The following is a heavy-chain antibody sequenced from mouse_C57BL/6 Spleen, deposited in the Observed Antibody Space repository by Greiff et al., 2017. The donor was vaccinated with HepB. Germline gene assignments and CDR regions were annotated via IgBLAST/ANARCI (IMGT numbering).Heavy chain of an antibody. D-gene: IGHD1-1*01. V-gene: IGHV1-64*01. CDR2: IHPNSGST. CDR3: ARYYGSSDFDV. Sequence: VQLQQPGAELVKPGASVKLSCKASGYTFTSYWMHWVKQRPGQGLEWIGMIHPNSGSTNYNEKFKSKATLTVDKSSSTAYMQLSSLTSEDSAVYYCARYYGSSDFDVWGTGTTVTVSS. CDR1: GYTFTSYW. J-gene: IGHJ1*03.